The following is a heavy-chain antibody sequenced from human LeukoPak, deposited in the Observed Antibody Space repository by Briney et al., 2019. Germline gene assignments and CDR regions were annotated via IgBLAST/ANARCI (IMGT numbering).Heavy chain of an antibody. CDR1: GGSISSYY. V-gene: IGHV4-59*01. J-gene: IGHJ3*02. D-gene: IGHD3-3*01. Sequence: PSETLSLACTVSGGSISSYYWSWIRQPPGKGLEWIGYIYYSGSTNYNPSLKSRVTISVDTSKNQFSLKLSSVTAADTAVYYCAKGLYYDFWSASAAFDIWGQGTMVTVSS. CDR2: IYYSGST. CDR3: AKGLYYDFWSASAAFDI.